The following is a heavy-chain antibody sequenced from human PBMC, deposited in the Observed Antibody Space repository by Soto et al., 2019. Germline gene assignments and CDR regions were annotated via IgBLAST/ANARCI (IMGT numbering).Heavy chain of an antibody. CDR2: INSDGSST. Sequence: EVQLVESGGGLVQPGGSLRLSCAASGFTFSSYWMHWVRQAPGKGLVWVSRINSDGSSTSYADSVKGRFTISRDNAKNTLYLQMNSLRAEDTSVYYCARERAAYYYYGMDVWGQGTTVTVSS. D-gene: IGHD6-25*01. J-gene: IGHJ6*02. CDR1: GFTFSSYW. CDR3: ARERAAYYYYGMDV. V-gene: IGHV3-74*01.